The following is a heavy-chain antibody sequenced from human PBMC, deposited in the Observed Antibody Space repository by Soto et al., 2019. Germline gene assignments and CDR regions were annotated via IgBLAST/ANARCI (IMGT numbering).Heavy chain of an antibody. Sequence: SLRRFCTAAGCNCGNFAVHWVRQAPGKGLEWVAVISYDGSNKYYADSVKGRFTISRDNSKNTLYLQMNSLRAEDTAVYYCARLDPSIAALDYWGQGTLVTVSS. J-gene: IGHJ4*02. V-gene: IGHV3-30-3*01. D-gene: IGHD6-6*01. CDR1: GCNCGNFA. CDR3: ARLDPSIAALDY. CDR2: ISYDGSNK.